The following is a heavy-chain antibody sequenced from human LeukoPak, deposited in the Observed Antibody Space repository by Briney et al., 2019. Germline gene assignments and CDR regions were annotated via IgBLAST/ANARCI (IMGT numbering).Heavy chain of an antibody. V-gene: IGHV4-59*01. CDR1: GGSITSSY. D-gene: IGHD3-22*01. CDR3: ARYNYYDGRGYYYDY. J-gene: IGHJ4*02. CDR2: IHYTGST. Sequence: SETLSLTCTVSGGSITSSYWSWIRQSPGKGLEWIGYIHYTGSTNYNPSLKSRVTMLIDTSKNQFSLKLSSVTAADTAVYYCARYNYYDGRGYYYDYWGQGTLVTVSS.